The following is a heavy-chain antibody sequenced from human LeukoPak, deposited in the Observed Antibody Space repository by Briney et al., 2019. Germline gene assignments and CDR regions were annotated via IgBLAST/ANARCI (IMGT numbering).Heavy chain of an antibody. D-gene: IGHD1-26*01. Sequence: QSGGSLRLSCVASGFTFSSYGMNWVRQAPGRGLEWVSYISTSGSTMYYADSVKGRFTISRDNAKKSVYLQMNSLRAEDTAVYYCARDGAIYYFDYWGQGTLVTVSS. CDR3: ARDGAIYYFDY. J-gene: IGHJ4*02. V-gene: IGHV3-48*03. CDR2: ISTSGSTM. CDR1: GFTFSSYG.